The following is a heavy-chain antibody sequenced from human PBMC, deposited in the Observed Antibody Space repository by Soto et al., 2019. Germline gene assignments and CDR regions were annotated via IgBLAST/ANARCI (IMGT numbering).Heavy chain of an antibody. Sequence: QLQLQESGPGLVKPSETLSLTCTVSGGSISSSSYYWGWIRQPPGKGLEWIGSIYYSGSTYYNPSLKSRVTISVDTSKNQFSLKLSSVTAADTAVYYCARRRRRGYSYGYDAFDIWGQGTMVTVSS. D-gene: IGHD5-18*01. CDR2: IYYSGST. V-gene: IGHV4-39*01. J-gene: IGHJ3*02. CDR3: ARRRRRGYSYGYDAFDI. CDR1: GGSISSSSYY.